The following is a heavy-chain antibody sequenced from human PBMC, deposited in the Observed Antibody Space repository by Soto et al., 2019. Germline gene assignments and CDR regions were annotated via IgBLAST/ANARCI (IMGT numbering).Heavy chain of an antibody. V-gene: IGHV3-11*01. D-gene: IGHD6-13*01. J-gene: IGHJ6*02. CDR2: ISSSGSTI. Sequence: LSLSCAASGFTFSDYYMSWIRQAPGKGLEWVSYISSSGSTIYYADSVKGRFTISRDNAKNSLYLQMNSLRAEDTAVYYCASAGTYSSSWYYYYYGMDVWGQGTTVTVS. CDR3: ASAGTYSSSWYYYYYGMDV. CDR1: GFTFSDYY.